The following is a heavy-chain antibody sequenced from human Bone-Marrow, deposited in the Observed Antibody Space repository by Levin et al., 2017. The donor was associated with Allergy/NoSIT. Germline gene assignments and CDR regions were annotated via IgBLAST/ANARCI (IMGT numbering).Heavy chain of an antibody. CDR3: AKAHIVVIPAAIRSFDY. CDR2: ISGGGGST. D-gene: IGHD2-2*01. CDR1: GFSFSSYA. J-gene: IGHJ4*02. Sequence: GESLKISCAASGFSFSSYAMSWVRQAPGKGLEWVSAISGGGGSTYYADAVKGRFTISRDNSKNTLYLQMNSLRVEDTALYYCAKAHIVVIPAAIRSFDYWGQGALVTVSS. V-gene: IGHV3-23*01.